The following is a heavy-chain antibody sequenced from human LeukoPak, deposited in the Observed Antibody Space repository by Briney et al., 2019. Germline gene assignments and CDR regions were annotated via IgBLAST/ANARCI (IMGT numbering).Heavy chain of an antibody. CDR1: GFTFNIRW. CDR2: INSDGSST. J-gene: IGHJ6*02. V-gene: IGHV3-74*01. CDR3: TPDRSYAMEV. Sequence: GGSLRLSCAASGFTFNIRWMHWVRQAPGKGQAWVSRINSDGSSTNYADSVKGRFTISRDNAKNMVYLQMNSLRAEDTAVYYCTPDRSYAMEVWGQGATVAVS.